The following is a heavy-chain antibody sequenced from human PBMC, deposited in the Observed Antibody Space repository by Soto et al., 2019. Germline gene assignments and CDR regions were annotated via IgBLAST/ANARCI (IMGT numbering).Heavy chain of an antibody. Sequence: GGSLRLSCAASGFTFSNYGMHWVRPAPGQGLEWVAFISDDGSNKYYADSMKGRFTMSRDNSKSTLYLQMNSLRVEDTAVYYCTKRRNVLRFLEWSSGMDVWGQGTTVT. CDR1: GFTFSNYG. J-gene: IGHJ6*01. CDR3: TKRRNVLRFLEWSSGMDV. CDR2: ISDDGSNK. V-gene: IGHV3-30*18. D-gene: IGHD3-3*01.